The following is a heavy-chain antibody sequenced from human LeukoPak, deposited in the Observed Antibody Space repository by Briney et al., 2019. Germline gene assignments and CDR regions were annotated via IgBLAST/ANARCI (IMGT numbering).Heavy chain of an antibody. Sequence: PSETLSLTCADYGGSFSGYYSSWIRQPPGTGLEWVGEINHSGTTNYNPYLKSRVTISVDTSKNQFSLKLSSVTAADTAVYYCARGGGRDTAMTTPRSRYYYYYYYMDVWGKGTTVTVSS. CDR3: ARGGGRDTAMTTPRSRYYYYYYYMDV. V-gene: IGHV4-34*01. D-gene: IGHD5-18*01. CDR1: GGSFSGYY. J-gene: IGHJ6*03. CDR2: INHSGTT.